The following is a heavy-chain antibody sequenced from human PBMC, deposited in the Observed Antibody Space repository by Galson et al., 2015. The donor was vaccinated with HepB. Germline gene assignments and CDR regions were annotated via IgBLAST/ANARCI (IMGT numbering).Heavy chain of an antibody. J-gene: IGHJ4*02. D-gene: IGHD1/OR15-1a*01. V-gene: IGHV1-24*01. CDR1: GYSLTELS. Sequence: SVKVSCKVAGYSLTELSMHWVRQAPGKGLEWMGGFDPEDGETIYAQKLQGRITLTEDTSTDTAYMELSSPRSEDTAVYYCATDLGWEQRFWGQGTLVTVSS. CDR3: ATDLGWEQRF. CDR2: FDPEDGET.